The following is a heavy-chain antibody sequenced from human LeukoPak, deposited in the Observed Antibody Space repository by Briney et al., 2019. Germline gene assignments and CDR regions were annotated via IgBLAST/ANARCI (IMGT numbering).Heavy chain of an antibody. J-gene: IGHJ6*03. CDR3: ARLMVRGVITLYYYYMDV. CDR2: IYYSGST. CDR1: GGSISSSSYY. V-gene: IGHV4-39*01. D-gene: IGHD3-10*01. Sequence: SETLSLTCTVSGGSISSSSYYWGWIRQPPGKGLEWIGSIYYSGSTYYNPSLKSRVTISVDTSKNQFSLKLSSVTAADTAVYYCARLMVRGVITLYYYYMDVWGKGTTVTISS.